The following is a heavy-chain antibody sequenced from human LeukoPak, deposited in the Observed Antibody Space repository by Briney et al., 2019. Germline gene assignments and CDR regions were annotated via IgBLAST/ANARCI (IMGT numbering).Heavy chain of an antibody. CDR2: IYYGGNA. CDR1: GGSISSSNYY. J-gene: IGHJ4*02. Sequence: SETLSLTCTVSGGSISSSNYYWGWIRQPPGKGLEWIGSIYYGGNANYNPSLKSRVTLSVDTSKNQFSLKVSSVTAADTAVYYCARHPSCTTITHCSFDFWGRGTLVTVSS. D-gene: IGHD4-11*01. V-gene: IGHV4-39*01. CDR3: ARHPSCTTITHCSFDF.